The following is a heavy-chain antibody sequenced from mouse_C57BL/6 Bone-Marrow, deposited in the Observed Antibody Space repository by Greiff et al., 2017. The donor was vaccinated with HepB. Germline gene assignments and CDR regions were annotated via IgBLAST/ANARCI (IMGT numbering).Heavy chain of an antibody. CDR3: ARMGHGFAY. D-gene: IGHD3-1*01. CDR2: IYPGSGST. Sequence: QVHVKQPGAELVKPGASVKMSCKASGYTFTSYWITWVKQRPGQGLEWIGDIYPGSGSTNYNEKFKSKATLTVDTSSSTAYMQLSSLTSEDSAVYYCARMGHGFAYWGQGTLVTVSA. CDR1: GYTFTSYW. J-gene: IGHJ3*01. V-gene: IGHV1-55*01.